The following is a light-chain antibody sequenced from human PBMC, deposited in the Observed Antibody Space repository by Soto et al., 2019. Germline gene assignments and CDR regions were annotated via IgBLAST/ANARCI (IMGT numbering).Light chain of an antibody. CDR2: AAS. V-gene: IGKV3-15*01. J-gene: IGKJ5*01. Sequence: EVLMTQSPATLPVSPGDRATPSCRASQSINSNLAWYQQQHGQAPRIXIYAASTRETAVPDRFSGSGSGTACTRTITSLQSDDVAVDFCQQYTDWPITFGQGTRLEIK. CDR3: QQYTDWPIT. CDR1: QSINSN.